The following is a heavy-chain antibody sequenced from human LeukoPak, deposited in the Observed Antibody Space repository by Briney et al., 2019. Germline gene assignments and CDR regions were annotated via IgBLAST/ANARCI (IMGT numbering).Heavy chain of an antibody. D-gene: IGHD6-13*01. CDR2: ISSSGSTI. Sequence: GGPLRLSCAASGFSFSGSSMNWVRQAPGKGLEWVSYISSSGSTIYYADSVKGRFTISRDNAKNSLYLQMNSLRAEDTALYYCARHIAAITDYYYYYMDVWGKGTTVTVSS. J-gene: IGHJ6*03. V-gene: IGHV3-48*04. CDR1: GFSFSGSS. CDR3: ARHIAAITDYYYYYMDV.